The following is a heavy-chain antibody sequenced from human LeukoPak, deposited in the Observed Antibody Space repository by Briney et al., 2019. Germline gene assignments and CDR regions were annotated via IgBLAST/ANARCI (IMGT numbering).Heavy chain of an antibody. D-gene: IGHD3-10*01. J-gene: IGHJ6*03. CDR2: INPNSGGT. CDR3: ARGAMVRGVSHMDV. CDR1: GYTFTSYG. V-gene: IGHV1-2*02. Sequence: ASVNVSCKASGYTFTSYGVTWVRQAPGQGLEWMGWINPNSGGTNYAQKFQGRVTMTRDTSISTAYMELSRLRSDDTAVYYCARGAMVRGVSHMDVWGKGTTVTVSS.